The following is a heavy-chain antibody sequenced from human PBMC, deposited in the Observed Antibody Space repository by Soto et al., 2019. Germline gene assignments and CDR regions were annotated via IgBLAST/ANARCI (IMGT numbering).Heavy chain of an antibody. Sequence: GGSLRLSCAASGFTFSSYAMSWVRQAPGKGLEWVSAISGSGGSTYYADSVKGRFTISRDNSKNTLYLQMNSLRAEDTAVYYCAKGRGRSSGWYDDYYYYGMDVWGQGTTVTVSS. CDR1: GFTFSSYA. CDR2: ISGSGGST. CDR3: AKGRGRSSGWYDDYYYYGMDV. V-gene: IGHV3-23*01. D-gene: IGHD6-19*01. J-gene: IGHJ6*02.